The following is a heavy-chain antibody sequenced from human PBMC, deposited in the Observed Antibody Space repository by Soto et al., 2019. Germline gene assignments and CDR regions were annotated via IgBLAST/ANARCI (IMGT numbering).Heavy chain of an antibody. J-gene: IGHJ4*02. Sequence: EVQVVESGGGLVQPGGSLRLSCAVSGFTVTINYMSWVRQAPGKGLEWVLVIYSGGTIYYADSVKGRFTISRDTSKNTLYLQMNSLRGDDTAVYYCHGYGYWGQGTLVTVSS. D-gene: IGHD5-12*01. CDR1: GFTVTINY. CDR2: IYSGGTI. CDR3: HGYGY. V-gene: IGHV3-53*01.